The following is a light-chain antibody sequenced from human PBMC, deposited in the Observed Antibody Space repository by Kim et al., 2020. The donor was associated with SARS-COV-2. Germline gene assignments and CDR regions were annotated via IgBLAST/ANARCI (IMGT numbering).Light chain of an antibody. CDR1: SSNIGSNY. CDR3: AAWDGSLSGRV. CDR2: KNN. Sequence: GQRITISCDESSSNIGSNYVYWYQQLPGTAPKLLIYKNNQRPSGVPDRFSGSKSGTSASLAISGLRSEDEADYYCAAWDGSLSGRVFGGGTQLTVL. V-gene: IGLV1-47*01. J-gene: IGLJ3*02.